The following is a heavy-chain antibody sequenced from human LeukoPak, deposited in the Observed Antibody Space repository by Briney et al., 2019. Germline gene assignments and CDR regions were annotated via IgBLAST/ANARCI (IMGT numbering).Heavy chain of an antibody. V-gene: IGHV4-61*02. D-gene: IGHD3-9*01. CDR1: GGSLSRDNYY. J-gene: IGHJ4*02. CDR3: ARWPLYDILTGYPLSPLYI. CDR2: IDTSGSA. Sequence: SQTLSLTLTVSGGSLSRDNYYRSLIRQPPGEGLEWVGRIDTSGSATYNPSLKSRVTISIDTSKNQFSLKLGSVTAADTAVYYCARWPLYDILTGYPLSPLYIWGQGTLVTVSS.